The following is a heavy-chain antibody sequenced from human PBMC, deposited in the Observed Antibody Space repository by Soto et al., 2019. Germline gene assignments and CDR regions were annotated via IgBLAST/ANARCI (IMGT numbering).Heavy chain of an antibody. V-gene: IGHV4-59*08. J-gene: IGHJ5*02. CDR2: IYYSGST. Sequence: PSETLSLTCTVSGGSISSYYWSWIRQPPGKGLEWIGYIYYSGSTNYNPSLKSRVTISVDTSKNQFSLKLSSVTAADTAVYYCASRFSSSWYGFGFDPWGRGTRVTFSS. CDR1: GGSISSYY. CDR3: ASRFSSSWYGFGFDP. D-gene: IGHD6-13*01.